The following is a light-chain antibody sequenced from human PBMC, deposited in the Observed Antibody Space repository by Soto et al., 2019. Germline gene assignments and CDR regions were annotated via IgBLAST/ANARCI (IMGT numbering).Light chain of an antibody. V-gene: IGLV2-11*01. CDR2: DVT. CDR3: CSYGGSHTSV. CDR1: SSDIGAYNY. J-gene: IGLJ3*02. Sequence: QSALTQPRSVSGSPGQSVTISCTGTSSDIGAYNYVFWYLQYPGKPPKLIIYDVTKRPSGVPARFSGSKSGNTASLTISGLQTEDEADYHCCSYGGSHTSVFGGGTKVTVL.